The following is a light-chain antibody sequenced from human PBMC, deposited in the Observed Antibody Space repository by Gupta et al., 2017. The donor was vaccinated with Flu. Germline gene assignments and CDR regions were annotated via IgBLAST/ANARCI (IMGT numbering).Light chain of an antibody. J-gene: IGKJ1*01. Sequence: DIQMTQSPSSLSASVGDRVTITCRASQGISNYLAWYQQKPGKVPLLLIHAASTLQSGVPSRFSGGGSGTDFTITINSLQPEDFATYYCQKYNSVPPTFGQGTKVEIK. CDR3: QKYNSVPPT. V-gene: IGKV1-27*01. CDR2: AAS. CDR1: QGISNY.